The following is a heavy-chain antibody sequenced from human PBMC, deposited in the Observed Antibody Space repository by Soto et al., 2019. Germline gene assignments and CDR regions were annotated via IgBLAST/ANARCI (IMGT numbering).Heavy chain of an antibody. D-gene: IGHD4-4*01. Sequence: GGSLRLSCAASGCTFSGSAMHWVRQASGKGLEWVGRIRSKANSYATAYAASVKGRFTISRDDSKNTAYLQMNSLKTEDTAVYYCTRLQETAYYYYYGMDVWGQGTTVTVS. CDR1: GCTFSGSA. V-gene: IGHV3-73*01. J-gene: IGHJ6*02. CDR2: IRSKANSYAT. CDR3: TRLQETAYYYYYGMDV.